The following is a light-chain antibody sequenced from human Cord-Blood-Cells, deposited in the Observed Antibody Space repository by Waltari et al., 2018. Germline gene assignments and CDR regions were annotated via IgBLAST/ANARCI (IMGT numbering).Light chain of an antibody. V-gene: IGLV2-8*01. J-gene: IGLJ1*01. Sequence: QSALTQPPSASGSPGQSVTISCTGTSSAVGGYNYVSWYQPHPGKAPKLMIYEVSKRPSGVPDRFSGSKSGNTASLTVSGLQAEDEADYYCSSYAGSNIYVFGTGTKVTVL. CDR1: SSAVGGYNY. CDR2: EVS. CDR3: SSYAGSNIYV.